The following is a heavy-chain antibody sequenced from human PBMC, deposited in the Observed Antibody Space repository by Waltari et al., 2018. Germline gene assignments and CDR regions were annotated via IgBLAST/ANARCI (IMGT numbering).Heavy chain of an antibody. J-gene: IGHJ6*02. CDR1: GYSFTSYW. V-gene: IGHV5-51*03. CDR3: ARGGSRSYQLLPNYYYYGMDV. Sequence: EVQLVQSGAEVKKPGESLKISCKGSGYSFTSYWIGWVRQMPGKGLEWMGIIYPGDSDTRYSPSFQGQVTISADKSISTAYLQWSSLKASDTAMYYCARGGSRSYQLLPNYYYYGMDVWGQGTTVTVSS. CDR2: IYPGDSDT. D-gene: IGHD2-2*01.